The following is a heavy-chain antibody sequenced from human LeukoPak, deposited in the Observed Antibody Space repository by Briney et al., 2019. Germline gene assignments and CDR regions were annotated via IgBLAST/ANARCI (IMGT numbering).Heavy chain of an antibody. CDR3: ARAGWLYYFDY. D-gene: IGHD5-12*01. J-gene: IGHJ4*02. V-gene: IGHV4-61*02. CDR2: IYTSGST. Sequence: PSETLSLTCTVSGGSISSGSYFWNWIRQPAGKGLEWIGRIYTSGSTNYNPSLKSRVTISVDTSKNQFSLNLSSVTAADTAVYYCARAGWLYYFDYWGQGTLVTVSS. CDR1: GGSISSGSYF.